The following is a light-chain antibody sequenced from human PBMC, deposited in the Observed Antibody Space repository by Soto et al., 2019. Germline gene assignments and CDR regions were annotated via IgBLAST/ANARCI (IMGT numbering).Light chain of an antibody. J-gene: IGLJ2*01. Sequence: SALTQPRSVSGSPGQSVTISCTGTSSDVGYYNYVSWYQQHPGKAPKLMIYDVSKRPSGVPDRFSGSKSGNTASLTISGLQAEDEADYYCCSYAGRYTLAFGGGTKVTVL. CDR2: DVS. V-gene: IGLV2-11*01. CDR3: CSYAGRYTLA. CDR1: SSDVGYYNY.